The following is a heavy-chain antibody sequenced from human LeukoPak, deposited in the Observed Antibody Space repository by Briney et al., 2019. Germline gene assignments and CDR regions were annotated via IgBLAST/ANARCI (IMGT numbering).Heavy chain of an antibody. CDR2: MNPISGNA. Sequence: AASVKVSCKASGYTFTSYDINWVRQATGQGLEWMGWMNPISGNAGYAQKFQGRVTMTRNTSISTAYMELSSLRSEDTAVYYCARCPPSGSYACLHWGQGTLVTVSS. V-gene: IGHV1-8*01. CDR3: ARCPPSGSYACLH. D-gene: IGHD1-26*01. CDR1: GYTFTSYD. J-gene: IGHJ4*02.